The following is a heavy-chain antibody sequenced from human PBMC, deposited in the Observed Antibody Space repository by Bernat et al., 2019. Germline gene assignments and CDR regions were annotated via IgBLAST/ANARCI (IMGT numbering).Heavy chain of an antibody. J-gene: IGHJ4*02. CDR1: GFSLRSHA. V-gene: IGHV3-33*08. D-gene: IGHD2-15*01. CDR3: ARDPSGCSGGSCFPGYYFDY. Sequence: QVQLVESGGGVVQPGTSLRLSCAASGFSLRSHAMHWVRQAPGKGLEWVAVIWYDGSNKYYADSVKGRFTISRDNSKNTLYLQMNSLRAEDTAVYYCARDPSGCSGGSCFPGYYFDYWGQGTLVTVSS. CDR2: IWYDGSNK.